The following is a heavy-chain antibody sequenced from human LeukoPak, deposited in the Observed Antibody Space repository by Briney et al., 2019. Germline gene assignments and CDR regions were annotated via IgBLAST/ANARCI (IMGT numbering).Heavy chain of an antibody. CDR2: TYYRSKWYN. CDR1: GDSVSSNSAA. V-gene: IGHV6-1*01. D-gene: IGHD6-13*01. CDR3: ARDYPLDIAAAGKSITY. J-gene: IGHJ4*02. Sequence: SQTLSPTCAISGDSVSSNSAAWNWIRQSPSRGLEWLGRTYYRSKWYNDYAVSVKSRITTNPDTSKNQFSLQLNSVTPEDTAVYYCARDYPLDIAAAGKSITYWGQGTLVTVSS.